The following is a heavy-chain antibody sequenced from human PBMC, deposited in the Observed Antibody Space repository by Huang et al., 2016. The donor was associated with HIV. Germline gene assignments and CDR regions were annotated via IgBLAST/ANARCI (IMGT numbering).Heavy chain of an antibody. CDR2: INHIGSP. CDR3: ARDATKNPRGWFDP. Sequence: QVHLQQWGAGLLKSAETLSLTCAVYGGSLSGYYWSWLRQTPGKGLEWIVEINHIGSPNYNSCLKRRVSISMDGSKKQFSLKVRSISDADTAVYFWARDATKNPRGWFDPWGQGTLVTGSS. CDR1: GGSLSGYY. V-gene: IGHV4-34*02. J-gene: IGHJ5*02. D-gene: IGHD3-10*01.